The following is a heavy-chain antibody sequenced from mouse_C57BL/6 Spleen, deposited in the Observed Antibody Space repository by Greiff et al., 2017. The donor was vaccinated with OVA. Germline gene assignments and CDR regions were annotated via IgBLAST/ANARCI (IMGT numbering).Heavy chain of an antibody. CDR3: ARQSDYYGSSYAMDY. CDR2: ISNLAYSI. D-gene: IGHD1-1*01. Sequence: EVKLVESGGGLVQPGGSLKLSCAASGFTFSDYGMAWVRQAPRKGPEWVAFISNLAYSIYSADTVTGRFTISRENAKNTLYLEMSSLRSEDTAMYYCARQSDYYGSSYAMDYWGQGTSVTVSS. J-gene: IGHJ4*01. V-gene: IGHV5-15*01. CDR1: GFTFSDYG.